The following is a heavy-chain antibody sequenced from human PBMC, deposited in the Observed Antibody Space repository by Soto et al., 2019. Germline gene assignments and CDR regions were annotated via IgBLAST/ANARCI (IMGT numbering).Heavy chain of an antibody. CDR3: ARSMGYYYYGMDV. V-gene: IGHV4-39*01. D-gene: IGHD2-8*01. J-gene: IGHJ6*02. Sequence: LSLTCTVSGGSISSSSYYWGWIRQPPGKGLEWIGSIYYSGSTYYNPSLKSRVTISVDTSKNQFSLKLSPVTAADTAVYYCARSMGYYYYGMDVWGQGTTVTVSS. CDR2: IYYSGST. CDR1: GGSISSSSYY.